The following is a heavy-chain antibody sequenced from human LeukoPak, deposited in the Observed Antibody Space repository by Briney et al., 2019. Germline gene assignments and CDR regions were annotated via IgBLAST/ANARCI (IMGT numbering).Heavy chain of an antibody. J-gene: IGHJ4*02. CDR3: ARETSFRYYDIWSGWDY. CDR2: TFYRSKYYN. V-gene: IGHV6-1*01. Sequence: SQTLSLTCAISGDSFSSNSAAWNWLTQSPSRGLVWLGSTFYRSKYYNDYAVSVKSLITINPDTSKNQVTLQLNSVTPEDTAVYYCARETSFRYYDIWSGWDYWGQGTLVTVSS. CDR1: GDSFSSNSAA. D-gene: IGHD3-3*01.